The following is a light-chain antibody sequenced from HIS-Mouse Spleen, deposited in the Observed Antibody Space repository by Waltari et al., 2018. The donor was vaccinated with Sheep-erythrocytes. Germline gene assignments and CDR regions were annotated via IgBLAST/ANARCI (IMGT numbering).Light chain of an antibody. J-gene: IGLJ1*01. CDR3: SSYAGSNNYV. V-gene: IGLV2-14*01. CDR1: SSDVGGYNY. CDR2: EVS. Sequence: QSALTQPASVSGSPGQSITISCTGTSSDVGGYNYVSWYQQHPGKAPKLMIYEVSNRPSGVSNRCSGSKSGNTASLTISGLQAEDEADYYCSSYAGSNNYVFGTGTKVTVL.